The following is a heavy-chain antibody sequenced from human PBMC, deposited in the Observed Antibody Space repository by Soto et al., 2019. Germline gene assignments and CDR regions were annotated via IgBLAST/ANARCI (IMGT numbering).Heavy chain of an antibody. D-gene: IGHD7-27*01. CDR3: ARGGLTWGDY. V-gene: IGHV4-4*02. CDR2: IYHSGST. Sequence: QVQLQESGPGLVKPSGTLSLTCVVSGGSISSTNWWSWVRQPPGKGLEWIGEIYHSGSTNYNPSLKXXVXMXGDKSNNPFSLKLSSVTAADTAVYYCARGGLTWGDYWGQGTLVTVSS. CDR1: GGSISSTNW. J-gene: IGHJ4*02.